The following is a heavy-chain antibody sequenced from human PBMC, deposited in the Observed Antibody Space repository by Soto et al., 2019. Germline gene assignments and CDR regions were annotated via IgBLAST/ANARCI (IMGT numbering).Heavy chain of an antibody. J-gene: IGHJ5*02. CDR3: ARGGSDGLGNWFDP. V-gene: IGHV4-31*03. Sequence: QVQLQESGPGLVKPSQTLSLTCTVSGGSISSGGYYWSWIRQHPGKGLEWIGYIYYSWSTYYNPSLKSRVTISVDTSKNQLSLKLSSVTAADTAVYYCARGGSDGLGNWFDPWGQGTLVTVSS. D-gene: IGHD3-10*01. CDR1: GGSISSGGYY. CDR2: IYYSWST.